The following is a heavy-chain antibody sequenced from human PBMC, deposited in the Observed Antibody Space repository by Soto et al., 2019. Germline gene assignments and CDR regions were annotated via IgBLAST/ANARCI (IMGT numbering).Heavy chain of an antibody. V-gene: IGHV3-23*01. Sequence: PGGSLRLSCAASGFDFSSDVMNWVRQAPGKGLEWVASIFGSGRTTYYADSVKGRFNISRDNSKNTLYLQLNSPRVEDTALYYCAKSQSGSFFAAFDLWGQGTMVTVSS. D-gene: IGHD1-26*01. CDR3: AKSQSGSFFAAFDL. CDR1: GFDFSSDV. J-gene: IGHJ3*01. CDR2: IFGSGRTT.